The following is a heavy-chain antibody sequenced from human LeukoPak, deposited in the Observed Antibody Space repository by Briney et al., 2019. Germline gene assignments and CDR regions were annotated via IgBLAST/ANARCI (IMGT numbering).Heavy chain of an antibody. Sequence: GGSLRLSCAASGFTLSSYAMSWVRQAPGKGLEWVSAISGSGGSTYYADSVKGRFTISRDNSKNTLYLQMNSLRAEDTAVYYCAKATYDFWSGYRFDYWGQGTLVTVSS. CDR1: GFTLSSYA. V-gene: IGHV3-23*01. D-gene: IGHD3-3*01. CDR3: AKATYDFWSGYRFDY. J-gene: IGHJ4*02. CDR2: ISGSGGST.